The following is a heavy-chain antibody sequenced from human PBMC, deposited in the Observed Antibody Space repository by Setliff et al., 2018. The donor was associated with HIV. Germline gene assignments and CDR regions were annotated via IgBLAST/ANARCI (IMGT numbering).Heavy chain of an antibody. CDR2: INHSGST. V-gene: IGHV4-34*01. D-gene: IGHD4-17*01. CDR3: ARVGTTVTTRETYKWFDP. J-gene: IGHJ5*02. CDR1: GAPFSGFH. Sequence: LSLTCAVYGAPFSGFHWGWIRQPPGKGLEWIGEINHSGSTNYNPSLNSRVTISVDTSKNQFSLKVSSVTAADTAVYYCARVGTTVTTRETYKWFDPWGQGTLVTVSS.